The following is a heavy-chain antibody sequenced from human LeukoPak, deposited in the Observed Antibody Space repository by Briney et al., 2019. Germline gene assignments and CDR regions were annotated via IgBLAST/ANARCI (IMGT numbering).Heavy chain of an antibody. D-gene: IGHD2-15*01. V-gene: IGHV3-9*01. J-gene: IGHJ5*02. CDR3: AKEAGNPCLGGSCYADLNWFDP. CDR1: GFPFDDYA. Sequence: GGPQRLPCAASGFPFDDYAMHWSPQAPGRGWEGVSGFRLNSGSIGNADYVKGQFTYSEDNAKTSLSLQMNGLRAEDTTLFYCAKEAGNPCLGGSCYADLNWFDPWGEGTLVTVSS. CDR2: FRLNSGSI.